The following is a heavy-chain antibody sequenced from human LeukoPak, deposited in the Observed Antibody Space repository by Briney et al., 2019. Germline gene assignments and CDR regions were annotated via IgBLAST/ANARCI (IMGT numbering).Heavy chain of an antibody. J-gene: IGHJ4*02. CDR3: ARTWIQLFTPDFDL. Sequence: GGSLRLSCAASGFTVNSNYMSWVRQAPGKGLEWVSVIYSGGSTYYADSVKGRFTISRDNSKNTLYLQMNSLRAEDTAVYYCARTWIQLFTPDFDLWGQGTLVTVSS. D-gene: IGHD5-18*01. CDR1: GFTVNSNY. V-gene: IGHV3-53*01. CDR2: IYSGGST.